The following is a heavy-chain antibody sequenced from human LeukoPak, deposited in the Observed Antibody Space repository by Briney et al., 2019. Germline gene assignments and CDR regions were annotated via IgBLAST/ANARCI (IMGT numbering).Heavy chain of an antibody. CDR2: IYYRGST. CDR3: ASLPRGPGRPY. CDR1: GGSISSSSYY. V-gene: IGHV4-39*01. J-gene: IGHJ4*02. Sequence: SETLSLTCTVSGGSISSSSYYWGWIRQPPGKGREWIGSIYYRGSTYYNPSLKSRVTISVDTSKNQFSLKVTSVTAADTAVYYCASLPRGPGRPYWGQGTLVTVSS.